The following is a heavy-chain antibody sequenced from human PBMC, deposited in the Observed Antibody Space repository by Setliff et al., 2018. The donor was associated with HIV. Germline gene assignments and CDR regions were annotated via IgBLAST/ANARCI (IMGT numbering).Heavy chain of an antibody. D-gene: IGHD5-18*01. V-gene: IGHV4-34*01. CDR1: GGSFSGDF. J-gene: IGHJ5*02. CDR3: ARARGANYGGWLDP. Sequence: PSETLSLTCTVSGGSFSGDFWTWIRQAPGKGLEWIGEIHHTGSTNYNPSLKSRVTISVDTSKNQFSLKLSSVTAADTAVYYCARARGANYGGWLDPWGQGTLVTVS. CDR2: IHHTGST.